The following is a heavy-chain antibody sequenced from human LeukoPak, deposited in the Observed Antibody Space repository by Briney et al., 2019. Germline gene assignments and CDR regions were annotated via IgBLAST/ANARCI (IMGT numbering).Heavy chain of an antibody. J-gene: IGHJ4*02. CDR2: ISAYNGNT. D-gene: IGHD6-13*01. CDR1: GYTFTSYG. Sequence: GASVKVSCKASGYTFTSYGISWVRQAPGQGLEWMGWISAYNGNTNYAQKLQGRVTMTTDTSTSTAYMELRSLRSDDTAVYYCARAPSSSWYPTRYYFDYWGQGTLVTVSS. CDR3: ARAPSSSWYPTRYYFDY. V-gene: IGHV1-18*01.